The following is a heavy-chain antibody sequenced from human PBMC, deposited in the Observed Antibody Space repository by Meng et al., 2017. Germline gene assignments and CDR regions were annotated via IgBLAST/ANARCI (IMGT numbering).Heavy chain of an antibody. V-gene: IGHV3-43*01. CDR1: GFTFDDYT. Sequence: GESLKISCAASGFTFDDYTMHWVRQAPGKGLEWVSLISWDGGSTYYADSVKGRFTISRDNSKNSLYLQMNSLRTEDTALYYCAKDSVSVAGTLYAPLNYCGQG. CDR3: AKDSVSVAGTLYAPLNY. D-gene: IGHD6-19*01. J-gene: IGHJ4*02. CDR2: ISWDGGST.